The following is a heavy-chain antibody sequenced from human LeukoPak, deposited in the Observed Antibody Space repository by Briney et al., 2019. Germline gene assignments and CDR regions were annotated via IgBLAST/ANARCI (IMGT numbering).Heavy chain of an antibody. V-gene: IGHV4-34*01. CDR3: AKDRSLGGSVVI. CDR2: INHSGST. Sequence: PSETLSLTCAVYGGSFSGYYWSWIRQPPGKGLEWIGEINHSGSTNYNPSLKSRVTISVDTSKNQFSLKLSSVTAADTAVYYCAKDRSLGGSVVIWGQGTMVTVSS. D-gene: IGHD3-10*01. CDR1: GGSFSGYY. J-gene: IGHJ3*02.